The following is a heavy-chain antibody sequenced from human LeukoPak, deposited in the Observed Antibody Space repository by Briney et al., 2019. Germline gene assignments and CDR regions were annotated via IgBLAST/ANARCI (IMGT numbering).Heavy chain of an antibody. V-gene: IGHV3-23*01. CDR3: ARVRGYSYGWLGAFDI. J-gene: IGHJ3*02. CDR1: GFTFSSYA. D-gene: IGHD5-18*01. CDR2: ISGSGGST. Sequence: GGSLRLSCAASGFTFSSYAMSWVRQAPGKGLEWVSAISGSGGSTYYADSVKGRFTISRDNSKNTLYLQMNSLRAEDTAVYYCARVRGYSYGWLGAFDIWGQGTMVTVSS.